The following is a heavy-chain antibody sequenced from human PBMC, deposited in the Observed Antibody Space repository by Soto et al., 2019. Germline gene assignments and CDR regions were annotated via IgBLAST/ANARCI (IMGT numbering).Heavy chain of an antibody. CDR1: GYTFTGYY. V-gene: IGHV1-2*04. J-gene: IGHJ4*02. Sequence: GASVNVSCKASGYTFTGYYMHWVRQAPGQGLEWMGWINPNSGGTNYAQKFQGWVTMTRDTSISTAYMELSRLRSDDTAVYYCAREGAGGYDNFDYWGQGTLVTVSS. CDR2: INPNSGGT. D-gene: IGHD5-12*01. CDR3: AREGAGGYDNFDY.